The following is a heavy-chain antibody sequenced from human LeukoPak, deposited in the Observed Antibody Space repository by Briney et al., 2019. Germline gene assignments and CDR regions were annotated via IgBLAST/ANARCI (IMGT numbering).Heavy chain of an antibody. CDR2: IKQDGSER. D-gene: IGHD6-13*01. CDR1: GFTFSAYW. Sequence: PRGSLRLSCAASGFTFSAYWMSWVRQAPGKGLEWVANIKQDGSERKYVDSVKGRFTISRDNAENSLYLQMNSLRVEDTAMYYCARDLDSSSWWNWFDPWGQGTLVTVSS. J-gene: IGHJ5*02. CDR3: ARDLDSSSWWNWFDP. V-gene: IGHV3-7*01.